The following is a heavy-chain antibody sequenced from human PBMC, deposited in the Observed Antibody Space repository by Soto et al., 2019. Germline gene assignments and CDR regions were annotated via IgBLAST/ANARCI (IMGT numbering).Heavy chain of an antibody. D-gene: IGHD3-10*01. V-gene: IGHV3-15*01. J-gene: IGHJ4*02. CDR1: GFTFSNAW. CDR3: TTDIYSLVRGVIAHFDY. CDR2: IKSKTDGGTT. Sequence: GGSLRLSCAASGFTFSNAWMSWVRQAPGKGLEWVGRIKSKTDGGTTDYAAPVKGRFTISRDDSKNTLYLQMNSLKTEDTAVYYCTTDIYSLVRGVIAHFDYWGQGTLVTVSS.